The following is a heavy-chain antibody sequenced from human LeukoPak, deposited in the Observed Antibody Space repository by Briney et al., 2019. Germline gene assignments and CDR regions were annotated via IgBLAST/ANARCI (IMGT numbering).Heavy chain of an antibody. CDR1: GFTFDDYA. J-gene: IGHJ4*02. CDR3: AKDKDDILTGYGGCDY. CDR2: ISWNSGSI. Sequence: PGRSLRLSCAASGFTFDDYAMHWVPQAPGKGLEWDSGISWNSGSIGYAASVQGRFTISSDNAKNSLYPQMNSLRAEDPALYYCAKDKDDILTGYGGCDYWGQGTLVTVSS. V-gene: IGHV3-9*01. D-gene: IGHD3-9*01.